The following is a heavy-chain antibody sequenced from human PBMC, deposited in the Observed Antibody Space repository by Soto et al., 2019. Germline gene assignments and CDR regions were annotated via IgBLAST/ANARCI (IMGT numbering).Heavy chain of an antibody. CDR3: AKGFCSGSGGFRLFDY. D-gene: IGHD3-3*01. Sequence: EMQLLESGGGLVQPGGSLRLSCAASGFTFSSNAMSWVRQAPGKGLEWVSAISGSGGSTYYADSVKGRFTISRDNSKNTLYLQMNSLRAEDTAVYYCAKGFCSGSGGFRLFDYRGQGTLVTVSS. CDR1: GFTFSSNA. V-gene: IGHV3-23*01. CDR2: ISGSGGST. J-gene: IGHJ4*02.